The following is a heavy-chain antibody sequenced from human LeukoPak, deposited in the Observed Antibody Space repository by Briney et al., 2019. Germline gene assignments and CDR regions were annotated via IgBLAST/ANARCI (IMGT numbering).Heavy chain of an antibody. CDR3: ARGRTYYYDKSRLKQFDY. J-gene: IGHJ4*02. V-gene: IGHV4-34*01. D-gene: IGHD3-22*01. Sequence: SETLSLTCAVYGGSFSGYYWSWIRQPPGKGLEWIGEINHSGSTSYNPSLKSRVTISVDTSKNQFSLKLSSVTAADTAVYYCARGRTYYYDKSRLKQFDYWGQGTLVTVSS. CDR2: INHSGST. CDR1: GGSFSGYY.